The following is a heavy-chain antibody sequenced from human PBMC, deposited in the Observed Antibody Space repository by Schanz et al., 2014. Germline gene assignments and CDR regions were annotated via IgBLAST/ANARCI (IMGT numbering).Heavy chain of an antibody. CDR2: TNTNSDDT. J-gene: IGHJ3*02. CDR3: AREPLGCTGSGCQTYDAFDI. V-gene: IGHV1-2*02. CDR1: GYIFIGYY. D-gene: IGHD2-8*02. Sequence: QVQLVQSGAEMKKPGASVKVSCKASGYIFIGYYIHWVRQAPGQGLEWMGWTNTNSDDTKIAQKFQGSVTMTRDPAIIEAYLEPTSLRSDDTAVYYCAREPLGCTGSGCQTYDAFDIWGQGTMVTVSS.